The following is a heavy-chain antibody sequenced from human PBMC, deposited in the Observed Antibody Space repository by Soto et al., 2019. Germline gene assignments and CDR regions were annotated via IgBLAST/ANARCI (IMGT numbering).Heavy chain of an antibody. CDR3: AGDKASYGLGGGMDV. CDR1: GFTFSSYS. D-gene: IGHD3-10*01. V-gene: IGHV3-21*01. Sequence: GGSLRLSCAASGFTFSSYSMNWLRQAPGKGLEWVSSISSSSSYIYYEDSVKGRFTISRDNAKNSLYLQMNSLRAEDTAVYYCAGDKASYGLGGGMDVWGQGTTVTSP. J-gene: IGHJ6*02. CDR2: ISSSSSYI.